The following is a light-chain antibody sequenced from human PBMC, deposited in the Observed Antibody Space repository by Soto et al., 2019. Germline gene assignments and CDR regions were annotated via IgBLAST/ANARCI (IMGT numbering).Light chain of an antibody. V-gene: IGLV2-11*01. CDR2: DVS. Sequence: QSALTQPRSVSGSPGQSVTISCTRTSSDVGGYSYVSWYQQHPGKAPKLMIFDVSKRPSGVPDRFSGSKSGSTASLTISGLQAEDEADYYCCAYAGSYTLVFGGGTKLTVL. CDR1: SSDVGGYSY. J-gene: IGLJ2*01. CDR3: CAYAGSYTLV.